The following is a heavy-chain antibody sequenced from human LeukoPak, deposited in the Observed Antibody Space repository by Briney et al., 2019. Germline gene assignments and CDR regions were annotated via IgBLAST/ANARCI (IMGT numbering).Heavy chain of an antibody. V-gene: IGHV3-21*01. J-gene: IGHJ6*03. CDR1: GFTFSSYS. CDR3: ARDAYDFWGGSIYFYFYMDV. D-gene: IGHD3-3*01. CDR2: ISSSSSYI. Sequence: PGGSLRLSCAASGFTFSSYSMNWVRQAPGKGLEWVSTISSSSSYIYYAGSVKGRFTVSRDNAKNSLYLQMNSLRAEDTAVYYCARDAYDFWGGSIYFYFYMDVWGKGTTVIVSS.